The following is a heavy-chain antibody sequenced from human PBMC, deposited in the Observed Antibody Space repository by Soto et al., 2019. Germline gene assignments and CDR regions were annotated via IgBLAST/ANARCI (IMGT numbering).Heavy chain of an antibody. J-gene: IGHJ4*02. CDR2: IIPIFGTA. Sequence: SVKVSCKASGGTFSSYAISWVRQAPGQGLEWMGGIIPIFGTANYAQKFQGRVTITADESTSTAYMELSSLRSEDTAVYYCARDRTGRDGYNHYFEYWGQGTLVTVSS. CDR1: GGTFSSYA. V-gene: IGHV1-69*13. CDR3: ARDRTGRDGYNHYFEY. D-gene: IGHD5-12*01.